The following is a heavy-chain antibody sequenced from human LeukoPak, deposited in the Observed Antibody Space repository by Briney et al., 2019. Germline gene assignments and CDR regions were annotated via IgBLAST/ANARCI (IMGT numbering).Heavy chain of an antibody. CDR2: ISRSGDYT. J-gene: IGHJ4*02. Sequence: GGSLRLSCAASGFAFSDYYMSWIRQAPGKGLEWVSYISRSGDYTNYADSVRGRFTISRDNAKNTLFLQMNSLRAEDTAVYYCARSTTAVIPFDYWGQGALVTVSS. CDR1: GFAFSDYY. D-gene: IGHD4-23*01. V-gene: IGHV3-11*06. CDR3: ARSTTAVIPFDY.